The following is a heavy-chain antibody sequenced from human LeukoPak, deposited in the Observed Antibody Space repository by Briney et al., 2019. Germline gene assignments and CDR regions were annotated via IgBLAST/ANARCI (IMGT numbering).Heavy chain of an antibody. D-gene: IGHD6-19*01. J-gene: IGHJ4*02. V-gene: IGHV4-59*01. CDR1: GVSISDYS. CDR3: ARQVFAEYSSGWSTWNDY. CDR2: VHYSGDV. Sequence: PSETLSLTCTVSGVSISDYSWTWIRQTPGKGLEWIGYVHYSGDVNYNPSLKSRVTISLDTSKNQFSLKLRSVTAADTAVYYCARQVFAEYSSGWSTWNDYWGQGTLVTVSS.